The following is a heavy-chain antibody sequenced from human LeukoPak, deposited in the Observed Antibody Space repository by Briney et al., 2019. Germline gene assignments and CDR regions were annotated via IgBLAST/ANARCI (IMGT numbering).Heavy chain of an antibody. CDR3: AGDYYYYGMDV. D-gene: IGHD4-17*01. J-gene: IGHJ6*02. Sequence: GGSLRLSCAASGFTFSSYWMHLFRQAPGKGLVWVSRINSDGSSTSYADSVKGRFTISRDNAKNTLYLQMNSLRAEDTAVYYCAGDYYYYGMDVWGQGTTVTVSS. CDR1: GFTFSSYW. V-gene: IGHV3-74*01. CDR2: INSDGSST.